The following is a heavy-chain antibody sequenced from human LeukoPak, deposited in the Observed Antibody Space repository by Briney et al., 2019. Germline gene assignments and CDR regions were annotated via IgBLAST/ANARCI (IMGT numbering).Heavy chain of an antibody. Sequence: GGSLRLSCAASGFTFSSYSMNWVRQAPGKGLEWVSYISSSSTIYYADSVKGRFTISRDNAKNSLYLQMNSLRAEDTAVYYCARGYSSGWTYTGYYYGMDVWGQGTTVTVSS. CDR2: ISSSSTI. CDR3: ARGYSSGWTYTGYYYGMDV. J-gene: IGHJ6*02. D-gene: IGHD6-19*01. V-gene: IGHV3-48*01. CDR1: GFTFSSYS.